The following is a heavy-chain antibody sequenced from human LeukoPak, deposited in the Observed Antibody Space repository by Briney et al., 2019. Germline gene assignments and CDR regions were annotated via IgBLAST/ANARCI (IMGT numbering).Heavy chain of an antibody. V-gene: IGHV4-59*12. CDR2: IYYSGST. Sequence: GSLRLSCAASGFTFSSYGMSWVRQPPGKGLEWIGYIYYSGSTNYNPSLKSRVTISVDTSKNQFSLKLSSVTAADTAVYYCARGYSSGVYWGQGTLVTVSS. CDR3: ARGYSSGVY. CDR1: GFTFSSYG. J-gene: IGHJ4*02. D-gene: IGHD6-25*01.